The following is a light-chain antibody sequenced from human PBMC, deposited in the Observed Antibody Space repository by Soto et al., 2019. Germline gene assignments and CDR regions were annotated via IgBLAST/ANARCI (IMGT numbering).Light chain of an antibody. CDR2: DAS. Sequence: DIQMTQSPSTLSASLGDRVTITCRASQSISSWLAWYQQKPGKAPKLLIYDASSLESGVPSRFSGSGSGTEFTLTISSLQPDDFATYYCQQYNSYQGTFGQGTKVDI. J-gene: IGKJ1*01. V-gene: IGKV1-5*01. CDR1: QSISSW. CDR3: QQYNSYQGT.